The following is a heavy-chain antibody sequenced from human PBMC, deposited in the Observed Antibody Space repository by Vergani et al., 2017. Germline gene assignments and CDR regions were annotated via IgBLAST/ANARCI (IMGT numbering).Heavy chain of an antibody. J-gene: IGHJ4*02. V-gene: IGHV1-69*09. D-gene: IGHD3-3*01. CDR3: ATAPIFGFPSIYYFDY. CDR1: GYTFSSYA. CDR2: IIPFLGIA. Sequence: QVQLVQSGAEVKKPGASVKVSCKASGYTFSSYAISWVRQAPGQGLEWMGRIIPFLGIANYAQKFQGRVTITADKSTSTAYRELSSLSSEDTAVYYCATAPIFGFPSIYYFDYWGQGTLVTVSS.